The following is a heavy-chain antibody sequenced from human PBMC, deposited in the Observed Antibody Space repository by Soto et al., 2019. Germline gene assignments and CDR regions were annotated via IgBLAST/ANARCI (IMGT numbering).Heavy chain of an antibody. CDR1: GYTFTNYA. Sequence: EASVKVSCKASGYTFTNYAMHWVRQAPGQRLERMGWINAGNGNTKYSQKFQGRVTITRDTSASTAYMELSSLRSEDTAVYYCARGGSLYWYFDLWGRGTLVTVSS. J-gene: IGHJ2*01. V-gene: IGHV1-3*01. CDR3: ARGGSLYWYFDL. D-gene: IGHD1-26*01. CDR2: INAGNGNT.